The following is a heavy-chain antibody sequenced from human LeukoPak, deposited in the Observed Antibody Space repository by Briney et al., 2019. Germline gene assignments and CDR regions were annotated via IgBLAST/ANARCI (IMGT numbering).Heavy chain of an antibody. V-gene: IGHV3-66*02. D-gene: IGHD1-14*01. CDR3: ARGLRMDWFDP. Sequence: GGSLRLSCAASGFTVSSNYMSWVRQAPGKRLEWVSVIYSGGSTYYADSVKGRFTISRDNSKNTLYLQMNSLRAEDTAVYYCARGLRMDWFDPWGQGTLVTVSS. CDR1: GFTVSSNY. J-gene: IGHJ5*02. CDR2: IYSGGST.